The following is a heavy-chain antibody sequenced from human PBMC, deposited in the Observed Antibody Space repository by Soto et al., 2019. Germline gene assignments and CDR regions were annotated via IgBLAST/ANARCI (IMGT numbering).Heavy chain of an antibody. Sequence: PGGSLRLSCAASGFTFSSYAMSWVRQAPGKGLEWVSAISGSGGSTYYADSVKGRFTISRDNSKNTLYLQMNSLRAEDTAVYYCAKELKLYILTGYYSKRGDDYWGQGTLVTVSS. CDR2: ISGSGGST. CDR3: AKELKLYILTGYYSKRGDDY. V-gene: IGHV3-23*01. D-gene: IGHD3-9*01. J-gene: IGHJ4*02. CDR1: GFTFSSYA.